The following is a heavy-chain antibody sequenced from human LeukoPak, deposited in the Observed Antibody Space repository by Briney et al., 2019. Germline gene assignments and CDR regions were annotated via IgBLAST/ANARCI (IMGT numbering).Heavy chain of an antibody. CDR1: GFTFSRYA. CDR2: ISGSGGST. CDR3: AKDLSSSHVSEYFDY. Sequence: PGGSLRLSCAASGFTFSRYAMSWVRQAPGKGLEWVSTISGSGGSTYYADSVKGRFSISRDNFKNRMYLQMNSLRAEDTAIYYCAKDLSSSHVSEYFDYWGRGTLVTVSS. J-gene: IGHJ4*02. D-gene: IGHD6-6*01. V-gene: IGHV3-23*01.